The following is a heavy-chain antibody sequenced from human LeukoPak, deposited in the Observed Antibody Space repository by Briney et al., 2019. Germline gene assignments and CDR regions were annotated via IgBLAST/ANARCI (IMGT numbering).Heavy chain of an antibody. J-gene: IGHJ6*02. CDR1: GGTFNNYA. V-gene: IGHV1-69*10. CDR3: ASSGYYYDSSGSRNYYGMDV. D-gene: IGHD3-22*01. CDR2: IIPILGIA. Sequence: SVKVSCKASGGTFNNYAISWVRQAPGQGLEWMGGIIPILGIANYAQKFQGRVTMTADKSTSTAYMELSSLRSEDTAVYYCASSGYYYDSSGSRNYYGMDVWGQGTTVTVSS.